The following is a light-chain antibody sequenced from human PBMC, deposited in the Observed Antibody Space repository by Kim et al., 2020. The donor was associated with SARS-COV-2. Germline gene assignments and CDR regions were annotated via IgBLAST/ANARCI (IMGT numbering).Light chain of an antibody. J-gene: IGKJ4*01. V-gene: IGKV1-16*02. CDR3: QHYKNYPLT. CDR1: QDIGNY. Sequence: DIQMTQSPSSLSASVGDRVAITCRASQDIGNYLAWFQQKPGKPPKSLIYAASTLQSGVPSKFSGSGSGTDFTLTISSLQPEDFATYYCQHYKNYPLTIGGGTTVEI. CDR2: AAS.